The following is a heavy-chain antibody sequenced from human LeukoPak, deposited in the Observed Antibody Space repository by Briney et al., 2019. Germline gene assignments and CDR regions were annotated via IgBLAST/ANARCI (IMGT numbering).Heavy chain of an antibody. CDR2: VNPNSGDT. CDR1: GYTFTGYY. Sequence: ASVKVSCKASGYTFTGYYLHWVRQAPGQGLEWMGCVNPNSGDTNYQGSVTMTRDTSTSTVYMELSSLRSEDTAIYYCARIRDGYNDAYDIWGQGTVVTVPS. V-gene: IGHV1-2*02. J-gene: IGHJ3*02. CDR3: ARIRDGYNDAYDI. D-gene: IGHD5-24*01.